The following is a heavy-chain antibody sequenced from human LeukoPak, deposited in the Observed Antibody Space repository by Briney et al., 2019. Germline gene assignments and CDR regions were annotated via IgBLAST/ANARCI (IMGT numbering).Heavy chain of an antibody. CDR2: IYHSGST. D-gene: IGHD3-22*01. CDR1: GGSISSSSYY. CDR3: ARDSSGYYYYFDY. V-gene: IGHV4-39*07. Sequence: SETLSLTCTVSGGSISSSSYYWGWIRQPPGKGLEWIGSIYHSGSTYYNPSLKSRVTISVDTSKNQFSLKLSSVTAADTAVYYCARDSSGYYYYFDYWGQGTLVTVSS. J-gene: IGHJ4*02.